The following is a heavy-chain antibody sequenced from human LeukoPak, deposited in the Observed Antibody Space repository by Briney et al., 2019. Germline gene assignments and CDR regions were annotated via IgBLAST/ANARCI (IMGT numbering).Heavy chain of an antibody. Sequence: GGSLRLSCAASGFTFSSYSMNWIRQAPGKGLEWVSHISSTNSTTQYADSVKGRFTISRDNAKNSLYLQMNSLKTEDTAVYYCTTIGRSRSSGYRGPGSWGQGTLVTVSS. D-gene: IGHD3-22*01. J-gene: IGHJ4*02. CDR1: GFTFSSYS. V-gene: IGHV3-48*01. CDR3: TTIGRSRSSGYRGPGS. CDR2: ISSTNSTT.